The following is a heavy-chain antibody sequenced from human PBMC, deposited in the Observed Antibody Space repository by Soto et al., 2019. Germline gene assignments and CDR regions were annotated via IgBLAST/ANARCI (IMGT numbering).Heavy chain of an antibody. CDR1: GYTFTSYG. Sequence: ASVKVSCKASGYTFTSYGISWVRQAPGQGLEWMGWISAYNGNTNYAQKLQGRVTMTTDTSTSTAYMELRSLRSDDTAVYYCAREGGYCSGGSCYGAYDYWGQGTLVTVSS. V-gene: IGHV1-18*01. J-gene: IGHJ4*02. D-gene: IGHD2-15*01. CDR2: ISAYNGNT. CDR3: AREGGYCSGGSCYGAYDY.